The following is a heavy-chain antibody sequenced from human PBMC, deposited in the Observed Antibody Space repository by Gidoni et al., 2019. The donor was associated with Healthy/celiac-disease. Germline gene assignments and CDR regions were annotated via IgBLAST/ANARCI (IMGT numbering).Heavy chain of an antibody. CDR3: ARALQTTVTSHDAFDI. CDR1: GGSISSYY. V-gene: IGHV4-59*01. CDR2: ISYSGST. Sequence: QVQLQESGPGLVKPSETLSLTCTVSGGSISSYYWRWIRQPPGTGLEWIGYISYSGSTNYNPSLKSRVTISVDTSKNQFSLKLSSVTAEDTAVYYCARALQTTVTSHDAFDIWGQGTMVTVSS. D-gene: IGHD4-17*01. J-gene: IGHJ3*02.